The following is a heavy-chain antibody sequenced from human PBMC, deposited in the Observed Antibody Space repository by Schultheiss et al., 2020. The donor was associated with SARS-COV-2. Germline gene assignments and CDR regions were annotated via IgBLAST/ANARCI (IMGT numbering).Heavy chain of an antibody. Sequence: SETLSLTCTVSGGSISSCYWSWIRQPAGKGLEWIGRIYTSGSTNYNPSLKSRVTISVDTSKNQFSLKLSSVTAADTAVYYCARRSGNGYYYYMDVWGQGTTVTVSS. V-gene: IGHV4-4*07. CDR1: GGSISSCY. CDR3: ARRSGNGYYYYMDV. D-gene: IGHD4-23*01. CDR2: IYTSGST. J-gene: IGHJ6*03.